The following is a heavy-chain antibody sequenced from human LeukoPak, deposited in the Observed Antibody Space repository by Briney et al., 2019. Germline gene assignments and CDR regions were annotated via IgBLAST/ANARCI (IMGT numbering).Heavy chain of an antibody. V-gene: IGHV3-66*01. D-gene: IGHD6-19*01. Sequence: GGSLRLSCVASGFTFNSYSMSWVRQAPGKGLEWVSVIYSGGSTYYADSVKGRFTISRDNSKNTLYLQMNSLRAEDTAVYYCARGGSVAVAGTGWFDPWGQGTLVTVSS. J-gene: IGHJ5*02. CDR1: GFTFNSYS. CDR2: IYSGGST. CDR3: ARGGSVAVAGTGWFDP.